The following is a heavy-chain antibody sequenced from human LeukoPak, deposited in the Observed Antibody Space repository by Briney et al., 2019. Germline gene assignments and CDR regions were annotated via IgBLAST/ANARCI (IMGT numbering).Heavy chain of an antibody. CDR3: ARSHSGSPER. CDR1: GFTVSSNY. Sequence: GGSLRLSRAASGFTVSSNYMSWVRQAPGKGLEWVSVIYSGGSTYYADSVKGRFTISRDNSKNTLYLQMNSLRAEDTAVYYCARSHSGSPERWGQGTLVTVSS. V-gene: IGHV3-66*01. J-gene: IGHJ4*02. CDR2: IYSGGST. D-gene: IGHD1-26*01.